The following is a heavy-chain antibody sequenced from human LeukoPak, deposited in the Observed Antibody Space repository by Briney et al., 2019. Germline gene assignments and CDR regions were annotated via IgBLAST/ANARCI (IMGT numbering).Heavy chain of an antibody. Sequence: GGSLRLSCAASGFTFSSYWMSWVRQAPGKGLEWVANIKQDGSEKYYVDSVKGRFTISRDNAKNSLYLQMNSLRVEDTAVYYCARDRYYYDSSGYSDYWGQGTLVTVSS. J-gene: IGHJ4*02. CDR3: ARDRYYYDSSGYSDY. CDR1: GFTFSSYW. V-gene: IGHV3-7*01. CDR2: IKQDGSEK. D-gene: IGHD3-22*01.